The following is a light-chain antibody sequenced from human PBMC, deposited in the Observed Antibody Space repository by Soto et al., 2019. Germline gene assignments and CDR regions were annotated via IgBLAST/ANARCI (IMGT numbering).Light chain of an antibody. CDR2: EVI. Sequence: QSALTQPPSASGSPGQSVTISCTGTSSDIGGYKYVSRYQQRPGKAPKLMIYEVIKRPSGVPDRFSGSKSGDTASLTVSGLQAEDEADYYCSSYAGNNKRVFGGGTKLTVL. CDR1: SSDIGGYKY. CDR3: SSYAGNNKRV. J-gene: IGLJ3*02. V-gene: IGLV2-8*01.